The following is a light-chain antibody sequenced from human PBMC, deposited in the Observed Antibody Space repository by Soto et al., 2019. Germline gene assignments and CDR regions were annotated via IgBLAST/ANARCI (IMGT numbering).Light chain of an antibody. J-gene: IGKJ4*01. CDR2: DAS. Sequence: EIVLTQSPATLSLSPGERANLYCRASQSVSSYLAWYQQKPGQAPRLLIYDASNRATGIPARFSGSGSGTDFTLTISRLEPEDFAVYYCQQYGSSPPLTFGGGTKVDI. CDR3: QQYGSSPPLT. V-gene: IGKV3-20*01. CDR1: QSVSSY.